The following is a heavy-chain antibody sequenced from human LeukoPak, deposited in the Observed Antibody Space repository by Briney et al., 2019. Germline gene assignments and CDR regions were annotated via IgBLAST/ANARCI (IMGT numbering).Heavy chain of an antibody. V-gene: IGHV3-53*01. CDR3: ARRDDHNGRDY. CDR1: GFTVSNNY. CDR2: IYSGGST. D-gene: IGHD5-24*01. J-gene: IGHJ4*02. Sequence: GGSLRLSCVVSGFTVSNNYMSWVRQAPRKGLEWVSLIYSGGSTYYADSVKGRFTISRDNSKNTVYLQMNSLRAEDTAMYYCARRDDHNGRDYRGQGTLVTVSS.